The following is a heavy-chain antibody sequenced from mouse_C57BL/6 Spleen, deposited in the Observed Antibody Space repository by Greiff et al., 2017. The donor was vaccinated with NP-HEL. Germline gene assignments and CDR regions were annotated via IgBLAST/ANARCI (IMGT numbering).Heavy chain of an antibody. CDR1: GYAFTNYL. D-gene: IGHD2-2*01. CDR2: INPGSGGT. J-gene: IGHJ2*01. CDR3: ARGGLPSDY. V-gene: IGHV1-54*01. Sequence: VQLQQSGAELVRPGTSVKVSCKASGYAFTNYLIEWVKQRPGQGLEWIGVINPGSGGTNYNEKFKGKATLTADKSSSTAYMQLSSLTSEDSAVYVCARGGLPSDYWGKGTTLTVSS.